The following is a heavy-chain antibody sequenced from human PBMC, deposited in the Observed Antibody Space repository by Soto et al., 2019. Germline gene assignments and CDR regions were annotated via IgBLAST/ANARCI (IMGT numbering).Heavy chain of an antibody. CDR1: GFTLSNYA. D-gene: IGHD2-2*01. Sequence: EVQLLESGGGLVQPGGSLRFSCAASGFTLSNYAMTWVRQAPGKGLEWVPTIGVSGYDTFYADSVKGRFTISRGTAKNTLYLRMNSLGVEDTALYYCARDRSAWTSSEPLYWGQGTLITVSS. CDR3: ARDRSAWTSSEPLY. CDR2: IGVSGYDT. V-gene: IGHV3-23*01. J-gene: IGHJ4*02.